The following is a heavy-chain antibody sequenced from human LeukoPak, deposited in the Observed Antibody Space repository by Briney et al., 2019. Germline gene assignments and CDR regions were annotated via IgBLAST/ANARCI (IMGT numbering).Heavy chain of an antibody. V-gene: IGHV3-33*01. CDR2: IWYDGSNK. D-gene: IGHD4-17*01. CDR1: GIPLSSFG. Sequence: GGSLRLSCAAPGIPLSSFGMHWLRQAPGKGLEWVEFIWYDGSNKYYADSVKGRFTISRHNSKNTLYLQMNSLTAEHTAVYYCARDGTVTAGPFDPWGGGTLVTVSS. J-gene: IGHJ5*02. CDR3: ARDGTVTAGPFDP.